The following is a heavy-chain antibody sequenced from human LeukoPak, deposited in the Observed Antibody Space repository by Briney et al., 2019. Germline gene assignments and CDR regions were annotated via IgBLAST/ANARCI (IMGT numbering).Heavy chain of an antibody. CDR1: GFTFSNYG. CDR3: VKARMPHCGTDCLES. CDR2: IRGSGGGT. V-gene: IGHV3-23*01. Sequence: GGSLRLSCAASGFTFSNYGMSWVRQAPGKGLEWVSVIRGSGGGTYYADSVKGRFTISRDNSKNTVYLQMNSLRAEDTAVYYCVKARMPHCGTDCLESWGQGTLVTVSS. D-gene: IGHD2-21*02. J-gene: IGHJ4*02.